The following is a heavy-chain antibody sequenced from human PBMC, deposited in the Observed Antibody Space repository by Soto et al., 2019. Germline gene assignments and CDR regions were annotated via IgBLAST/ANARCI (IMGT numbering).Heavy chain of an antibody. Sequence: QVQLVQSGAEVKKPGASVKVSCKASGYTFTSYYMHWVRQAPGQGLEWMGIINPSGSTTYAQKFQGRVTMTRDTSPSTVYMELSSLRSDDTAVYYCARVYCSGGSCYGIDYWGQGTLVTVSS. D-gene: IGHD2-15*01. V-gene: IGHV1-46*01. CDR3: ARVYCSGGSCYGIDY. CDR2: INPSGST. CDR1: GYTFTSYY. J-gene: IGHJ4*02.